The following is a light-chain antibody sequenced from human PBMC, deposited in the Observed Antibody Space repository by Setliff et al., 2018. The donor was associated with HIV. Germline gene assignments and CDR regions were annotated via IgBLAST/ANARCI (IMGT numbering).Light chain of an antibody. CDR3: SSYAGISTPYV. J-gene: IGLJ1*01. V-gene: IGLV2-8*01. Sequence: QSALAQPPSASGSPGQSVTFSCTGTSSDVGGYDYVSWYQQHPGKAPKLMIHEVNKRPSGVPDRFSGSKSDNTASLTVSGLQAEDEADYYCSSYAGISTPYVFGTGTTVTVL. CDR1: SSDVGGYDY. CDR2: EVN.